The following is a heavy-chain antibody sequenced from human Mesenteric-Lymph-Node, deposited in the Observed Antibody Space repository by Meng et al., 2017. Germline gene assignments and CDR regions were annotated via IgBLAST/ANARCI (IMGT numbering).Heavy chain of an antibody. D-gene: IGHD3-22*01. J-gene: IGHJ4*02. V-gene: IGHV4-30-4*01. Sequence: QVHLQGSGPGLVKPSQTLSLTCTVSGGSISSGDYYWSWIRQPPGKGLEWIGYISYSGSTYYNPSLKSRVTISVDTSKNQFSLKLSSVTAGDTAVYYCARTHFYDSSNYGFDYWGQGTLVTVSS. CDR3: ARTHFYDSSNYGFDY. CDR1: GGSISSGDYY. CDR2: ISYSGST.